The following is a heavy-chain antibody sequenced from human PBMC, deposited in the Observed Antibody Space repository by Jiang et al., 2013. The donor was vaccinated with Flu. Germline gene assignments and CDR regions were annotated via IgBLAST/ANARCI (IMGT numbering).Heavy chain of an antibody. CDR1: GFTFSSYA. J-gene: IGHJ4*02. CDR2: ISYDGSNK. CDR3: ARASFIYRPSLEWLSLDY. V-gene: IGHV3-30*04. D-gene: IGHD3-3*01. Sequence: GFTFSSYAMHWVRQAPGKGLEWVAVISYDGSNKYYADSVKGRFTISRDNSKNTLYLQMNSLRAEDTAVYYCARASFIYRPSLEWLSLDYWGQGTLVTVSS.